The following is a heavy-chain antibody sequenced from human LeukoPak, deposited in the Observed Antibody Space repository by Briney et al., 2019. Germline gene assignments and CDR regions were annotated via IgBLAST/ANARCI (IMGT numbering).Heavy chain of an antibody. Sequence: GEFLKISCKGSGYSFTSYWIGWVRQMPGKGLEWMGIIYPGDSDTRYSPSFQGQVTISADKSISTAYLQWSSLKASDTAMYYCARLALGATYYYYYMDVWGKGTTVTISS. D-gene: IGHD1-26*01. V-gene: IGHV5-51*01. CDR1: GYSFTSYW. J-gene: IGHJ6*03. CDR3: ARLALGATYYYYYMDV. CDR2: IYPGDSDT.